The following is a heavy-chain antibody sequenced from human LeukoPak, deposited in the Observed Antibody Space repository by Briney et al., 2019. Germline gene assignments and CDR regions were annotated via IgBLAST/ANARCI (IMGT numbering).Heavy chain of an antibody. D-gene: IGHD3-10*01. CDR2: INTYNGDT. V-gene: IGHV1-18*01. CDR3: ARDRRGSGSYFREY. CDR1: GYTFTTYG. Sequence: ASVKVSCKASGYTFTTYGISWVRQAPGQGLEWMGWINTYNGDTKYAQKFQGRVTMTSDTSTSTAYMELRSLRSDDTAVYYCARDRRGSGSYFREYWGQGTLVTVSS. J-gene: IGHJ4*02.